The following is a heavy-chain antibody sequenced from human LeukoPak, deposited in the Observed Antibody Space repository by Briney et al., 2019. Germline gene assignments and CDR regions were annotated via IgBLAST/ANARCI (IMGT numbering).Heavy chain of an antibody. Sequence: GGSLRLSCAASGYMFSSYAMTWVRHAPGKGLECVSLISGDGCSTYYADSVKGRFTIYRHNSKNTLYLQMNSLRAEDTALYYCAKDRYYSSGYYPRSDFWGRGTLVTVSS. CDR3: AKDRYYSSGYYPRSDF. CDR1: GYMFSSYA. CDR2: ISGDGCST. V-gene: IGHV3-23*01. D-gene: IGHD3-22*01. J-gene: IGHJ2*01.